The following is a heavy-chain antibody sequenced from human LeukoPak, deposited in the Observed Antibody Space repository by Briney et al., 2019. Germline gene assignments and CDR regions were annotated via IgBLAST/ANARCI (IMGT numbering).Heavy chain of an antibody. V-gene: IGHV3-33*01. Sequence: GGSLRLSCAASGFTFSSYGMHWVRQAPGKGLEWVAVIWYDGSNKYYADSVKGRFTISRDNSKYTLYLQMNSLRAEDTAVYYCARDPDTAMALDYWGQGTLVTVSS. D-gene: IGHD5-18*01. J-gene: IGHJ4*02. CDR3: ARDPDTAMALDY. CDR1: GFTFSSYG. CDR2: IWYDGSNK.